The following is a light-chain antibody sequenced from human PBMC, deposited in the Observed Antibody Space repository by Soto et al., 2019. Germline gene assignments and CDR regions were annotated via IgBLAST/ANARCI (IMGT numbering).Light chain of an antibody. CDR3: SSFAGSNNLRM. CDR1: SRDVGGYNY. V-gene: IGLV2-8*01. J-gene: IGLJ3*02. CDR2: EVS. Sequence: QSALTQPPSASGSPGQSVTISCTGTSRDVGGYNYVSWYQQHPGKAPKLMIYEVSKRPSGVPDRFSGSKSGNTASLTVSGLQAEDEADYYCSSFAGSNNLRMFGGGTKLTVL.